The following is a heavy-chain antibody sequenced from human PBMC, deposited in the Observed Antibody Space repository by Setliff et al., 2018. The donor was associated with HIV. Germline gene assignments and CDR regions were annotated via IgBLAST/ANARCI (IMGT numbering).Heavy chain of an antibody. CDR1: GYTFTAYY. CDR3: AREFGAGIRQIVAGEFYYMDV. V-gene: IGHV1-2*06. Sequence: ASVKVSCKASGYTFTAYYLHWVRQAPGQGLEWMGRINPNNGDTNYAQKVQGRVTMTRDTSISTAYMELSRLRSDDTAVYSCAREFGAGIRQIVAGEFYYMDVWGKGTTVTVSS. J-gene: IGHJ6*03. D-gene: IGHD5-12*01. CDR2: INPNNGDT.